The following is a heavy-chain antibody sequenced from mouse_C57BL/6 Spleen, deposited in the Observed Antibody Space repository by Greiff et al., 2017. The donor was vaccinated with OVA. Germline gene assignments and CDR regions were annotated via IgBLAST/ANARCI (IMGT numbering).Heavy chain of an antibody. CDR1: GYTFTSYW. J-gene: IGHJ3*01. V-gene: IGHV1-61*01. CDR2: IYPSDSET. Sequence: VQLQQPGAELVRPGSSVKLSCKASGYTFTSYWMDWVKQRPGQGLEWIGNIYPSDSETHYNQKFKDKATLTVDKSSSTAYMQLSSRTSEDSAVYDSAREGRFAYWGQGTLVTVSA. CDR3: AREGRFAY.